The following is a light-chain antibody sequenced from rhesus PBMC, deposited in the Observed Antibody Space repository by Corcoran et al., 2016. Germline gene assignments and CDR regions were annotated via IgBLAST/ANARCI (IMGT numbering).Light chain of an antibody. CDR3: QQYNNWNT. J-gene: IGKJ2*01. Sequence: EIVMTQSPATLSLSPGERATLSCRASQSVSSFVAWYQQKPEQAPRLLIYGASSRATGLPYRFSGSGSGTDFTLIISSLETEEVGVYYCQQYNNWNTFGQGTKVEIK. CDR2: GAS. CDR1: QSVSSF. V-gene: IGKV3S9*01.